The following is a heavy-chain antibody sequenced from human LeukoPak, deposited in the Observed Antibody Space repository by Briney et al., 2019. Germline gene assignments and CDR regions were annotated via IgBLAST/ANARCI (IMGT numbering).Heavy chain of an antibody. V-gene: IGHV1-24*01. CDR2: FDPEDGET. J-gene: IGHJ5*02. CDR3: ATEGYSSSWPRGDNWFDP. D-gene: IGHD6-13*01. Sequence: ASVKVSCKVSGYTLTELSMHWVRQAPGKGLEWRGGFDPEDGETIYAQKFQGRVTMTEDTSTDTAYMELSSLRSEDTAVYYCATEGYSSSWPRGDNWFDPWGQGTLVTVSS. CDR1: GYTLTELS.